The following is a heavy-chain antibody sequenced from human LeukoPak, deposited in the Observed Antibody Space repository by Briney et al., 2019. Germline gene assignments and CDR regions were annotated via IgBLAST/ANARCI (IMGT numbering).Heavy chain of an antibody. CDR3: ARWGDPKYSINAFDI. Sequence: GGSLRLSCAASGFTFTRYEMNWVRQAPGTGLEWVSYISSSGSTMYYADSVKGRFTISRDDAKNSLYLQVNSLRAEDTAVYYCARWGDPKYSINAFDIWGQMTMVTVSS. J-gene: IGHJ3*02. D-gene: IGHD4-11*01. CDR2: ISSSGSTM. CDR1: GFTFTRYE. V-gene: IGHV3-48*03.